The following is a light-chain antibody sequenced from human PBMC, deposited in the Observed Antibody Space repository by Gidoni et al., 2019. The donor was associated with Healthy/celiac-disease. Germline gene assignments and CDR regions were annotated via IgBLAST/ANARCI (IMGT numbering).Light chain of an antibody. J-gene: IGLJ2*01. CDR1: SSDVWSYNL. CDR3: CSYAGSRTLV. Sequence: QSALTQPASVSVSPGQSITISCTGTSSDVWSYNLVSWYQQHPGKAPKLMIYEVSKRPSGVSNRFSGSKAGNTASLTISGLQAEEEADYYCCSYAGSRTLVFGGGTKLTVL. CDR2: EVS. V-gene: IGLV2-23*02.